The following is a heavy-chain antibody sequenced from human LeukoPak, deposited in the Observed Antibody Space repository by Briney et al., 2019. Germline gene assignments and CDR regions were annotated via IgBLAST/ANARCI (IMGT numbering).Heavy chain of an antibody. CDR3: ARVIVATIPSRFDP. CDR1: GGSISSASYS. V-gene: IGHV4-30-2*01. D-gene: IGHD5-12*01. CDR2: IFHSGST. Sequence: PSETLSLTCAVSGGSISSASYSWGWIRQPPGKGLEWIGYIFHSGSTYYNPSLKSRVTISPDRSKNQFSLKLSSVTAADTAVYYCARVIVATIPSRFDPWGQGTLVTVSS. J-gene: IGHJ5*02.